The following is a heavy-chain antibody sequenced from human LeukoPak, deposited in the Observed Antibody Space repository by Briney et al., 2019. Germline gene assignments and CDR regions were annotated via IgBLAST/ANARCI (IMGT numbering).Heavy chain of an antibody. CDR2: IIPIFDTA. Sequence: SVKVSCKASGGTFSNSGISWVRQAPGQGLEWMGGIIPIFDTANYAQKFQGRVTITADKSTSTAYMELSRLRFEDTAVYYCARGKWGRRDGYSYFDYWGQGTLVTVSS. CDR1: GGTFSNSG. J-gene: IGHJ4*02. V-gene: IGHV1-69*06. CDR3: ARGKWGRRDGYSYFDY. D-gene: IGHD5-24*01.